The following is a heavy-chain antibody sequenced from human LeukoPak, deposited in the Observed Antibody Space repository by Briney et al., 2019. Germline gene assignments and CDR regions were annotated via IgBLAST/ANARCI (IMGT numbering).Heavy chain of an antibody. D-gene: IGHD3-3*01. J-gene: IGHJ4*02. CDR2: ISSSSSTI. V-gene: IGHV3-48*04. CDR3: ANSRRGVLEWLLYEIDY. Sequence: PGGSLRLSCAASGFTFSSYSMNWVRQAPGKGLEWVSYISSSSSTIYYADSVKGRFTISRDNAKNSLYLQMNSLRAEDTAVYYCANSRRGVLEWLLYEIDYWGQGTLVTVSS. CDR1: GFTFSSYS.